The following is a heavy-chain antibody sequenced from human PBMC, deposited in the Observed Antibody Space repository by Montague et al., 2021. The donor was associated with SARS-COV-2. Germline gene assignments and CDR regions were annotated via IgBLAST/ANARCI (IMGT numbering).Heavy chain of an antibody. CDR2: IYWGDAK. J-gene: IGHJ5*02. Sequence: VKPTQTLTLTCTFSGFSHTTRGVGVGWIRQPPGKALEWLALIYWGDAKHYSPSLKSRLTITKDTSKNQVVLTMTNMDPVDTATYYCAHKLYGINRRWFDPWGQGTLVTVSS. CDR3: AHKLYGINRRWFDP. V-gene: IGHV2-5*02. CDR1: GFSHTTRGVG. D-gene: IGHD1-14*01.